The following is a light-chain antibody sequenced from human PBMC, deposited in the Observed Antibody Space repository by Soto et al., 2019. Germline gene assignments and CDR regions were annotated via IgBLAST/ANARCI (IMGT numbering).Light chain of an antibody. CDR2: DDG. CDR1: NIGIKA. V-gene: IGLV3-21*02. J-gene: IGLJ3*02. Sequence: SYELTQPPSLSVAPGQTARMTCGGNNIGIKAVQWCQQRPGQAPVLVVHDDGDRPSGIPDRFSGSNSGNTATLTSTRVEAGDEADDDSQVWDRGTDHPGFGGGTK. CDR3: QVWDRGTDHPG.